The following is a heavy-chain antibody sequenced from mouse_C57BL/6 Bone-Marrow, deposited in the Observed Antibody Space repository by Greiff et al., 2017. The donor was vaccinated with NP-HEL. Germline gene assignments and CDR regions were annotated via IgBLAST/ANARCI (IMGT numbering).Heavy chain of an antibody. Sequence: VKLLESGPGLVKPSQSLFLTCSITGFPITSGYYWIWLRQSPGTPLAWMGYIPHSGETFYNPSLQSPISITRDTSKNQFFLQLNSVTTEDTAMYYCAGDSSGYGDFDYWGQGTTLTVSS. CDR3: AGDSSGYGDFDY. CDR2: IPHSGET. CDR1: GFPITSGYY. J-gene: IGHJ2*01. V-gene: IGHV12-3*01. D-gene: IGHD3-2*02.